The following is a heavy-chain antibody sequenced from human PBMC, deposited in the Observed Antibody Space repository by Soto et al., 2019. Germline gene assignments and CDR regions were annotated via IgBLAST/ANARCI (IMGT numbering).Heavy chain of an antibody. D-gene: IGHD2-15*01. CDR3: AQMGLCGGGGCPFDY. CDR2: ISHDGSNE. J-gene: IGHJ4*02. CDR1: GFTFSAYG. Sequence: QVQLVAPGGGVVQPGRSLRLSFAASGFTFSAYGMHWVRQAPGKGLEWVAVISHDGSNEYYADTVKGRFTSSRDNSKNTLYLEMNSLRAEDTAVYSRAQMGLCGGGGCPFDYWGQGTLVTVSS. V-gene: IGHV3-30*18.